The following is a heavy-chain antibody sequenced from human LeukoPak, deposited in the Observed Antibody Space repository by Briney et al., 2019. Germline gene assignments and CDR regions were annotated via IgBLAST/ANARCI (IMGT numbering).Heavy chain of an antibody. V-gene: IGHV5-51*01. Sequence: GESLKISCKGSGYSFTSYWIGWVRQMPGKGLEWIGIIYPGDSDTRYSPSFQGQVTISADKSISTAYLQWSSLKASDTAMYYCARHLRGSGSYYYPFDYWGQGTLVTVSS. CDR2: IYPGDSDT. D-gene: IGHD3-10*01. CDR1: GYSFTSYW. CDR3: ARHLRGSGSYYYPFDY. J-gene: IGHJ4*02.